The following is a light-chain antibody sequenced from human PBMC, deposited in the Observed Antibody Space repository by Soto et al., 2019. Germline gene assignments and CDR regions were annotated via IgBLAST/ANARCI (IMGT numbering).Light chain of an antibody. CDR1: SSDVGSYNL. CDR3: CSYAGTATFVV. CDR2: EGT. J-gene: IGLJ2*01. Sequence: QSALTQPASVSGSPGQSITISCTGTSSDVGSYNLVSWYQQHPGKAPKLIIYEGTKRPSGVSNRFSGSKSGNTASLTISGLQPEDEADYSCCSYAGTATFVVFGGGTKLTVL. V-gene: IGLV2-23*01.